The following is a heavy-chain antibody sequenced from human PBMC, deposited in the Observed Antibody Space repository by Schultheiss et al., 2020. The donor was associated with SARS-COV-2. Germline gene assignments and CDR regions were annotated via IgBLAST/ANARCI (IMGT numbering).Heavy chain of an antibody. CDR3: AIGNPGSLDY. CDR1: GYSFTSYW. Sequence: GESLKISCKGSGYSFTSYWISWVRQMPGKGLEWMGRIDPSDSYTNYSPSFQGHVTISADKSISTAYLQWSSLKASDTAMYYCAIGNPGSLDYWGQGTLVTVSS. J-gene: IGHJ4*02. V-gene: IGHV5-10-1*01. CDR2: IDPSDSYT. D-gene: IGHD4-23*01.